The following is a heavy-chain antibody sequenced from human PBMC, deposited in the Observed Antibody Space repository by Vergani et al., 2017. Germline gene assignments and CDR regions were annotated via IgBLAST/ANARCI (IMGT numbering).Heavy chain of an antibody. J-gene: IGHJ4*02. CDR2: INPSGGST. Sequence: QVLLVQSGAEVKKPGASVRVSCKTSGYTFTNYYIHWVRQAPGQGLEWMGIINPSGGSTPYAQQFQGRLTMTRDTPTSTVYMDLSSLRSEDTAVYYCARPHGDILPRDPRRLDYWGEGTLVTVSS. CDR3: ARPHGDILPRDPRRLDY. V-gene: IGHV1-46*03. D-gene: IGHD2-21*02. CDR1: GYTFTNYY.